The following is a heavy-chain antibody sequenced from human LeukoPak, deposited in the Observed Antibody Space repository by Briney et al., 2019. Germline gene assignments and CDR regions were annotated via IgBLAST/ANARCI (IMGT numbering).Heavy chain of an antibody. Sequence: SETLSLTCTVSGGSISSGSYYWRWIRQPAGKGLEWIGRIYTSGSTNYNPSLKSRVTISVDTSKNQFSLKLSSVTAADTAVYYCARLSPYYDFWSGYYTPARDYWGQGTLVTVSS. J-gene: IGHJ4*02. D-gene: IGHD3-3*01. CDR2: IYTSGST. V-gene: IGHV4-61*02. CDR1: GGSISSGSYY. CDR3: ARLSPYYDFWSGYYTPARDY.